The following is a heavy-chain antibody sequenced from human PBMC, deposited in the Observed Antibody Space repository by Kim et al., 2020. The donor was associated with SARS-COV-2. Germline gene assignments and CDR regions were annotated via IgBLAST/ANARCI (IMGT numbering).Heavy chain of an antibody. J-gene: IGHJ5*02. CDR1: GFTFSDYY. Sequence: GGSLRLSCAASGFTFSDYYMSWIRQAPGKGLEWVSYISSSGSTIYYADSVKGRFTISRDNAKNSLYLQMNSLRAEDTAVYYCARAAIAAAGPRRDLNWFDPWGQGTLVTVSS. V-gene: IGHV3-11*01. D-gene: IGHD6-13*01. CDR2: ISSSGSTI. CDR3: ARAAIAAAGPRRDLNWFDP.